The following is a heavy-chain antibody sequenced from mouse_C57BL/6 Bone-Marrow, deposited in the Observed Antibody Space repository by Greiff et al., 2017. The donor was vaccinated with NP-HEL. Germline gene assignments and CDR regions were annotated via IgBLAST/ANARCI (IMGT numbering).Heavy chain of an antibody. V-gene: IGHV1-54*01. CDR2: INPGSGGT. D-gene: IGHD1-1*01. CDR3: ARFHYYGSSYFDY. J-gene: IGHJ2*01. CDR1: GYAFTNYL. Sequence: QLQQSGAELVRPGTSVKVSCKASGYAFTNYLIEWVKQRPGQGLEWIGVINPGSGGTNYNEKFKGKATLTADKSSSTAYMQLSSLTSEDSAVYFCARFHYYGSSYFDYWGQGTTLTVSS.